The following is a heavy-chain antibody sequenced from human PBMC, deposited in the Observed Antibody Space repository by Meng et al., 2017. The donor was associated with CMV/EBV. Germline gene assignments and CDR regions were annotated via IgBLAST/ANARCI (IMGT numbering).Heavy chain of an antibody. V-gene: IGHV4-39*07. D-gene: IGHD2-15*01. CDR1: GGSISSSSYY. CDR2: INHSGST. CDR3: ARGRLGYCSGGSCYTGRFFYFDY. Sequence: SETLSLTCTVSGGSISSSSYYWGWIRQPPGKGLEWIGEINHSGSTNYNPSLKSRVTISVDTSKNQFSLKLSSVTAADTAVYYCARGRLGYCSGGSCYTGRFFYFDYWGQGTLVTVSS. J-gene: IGHJ4*02.